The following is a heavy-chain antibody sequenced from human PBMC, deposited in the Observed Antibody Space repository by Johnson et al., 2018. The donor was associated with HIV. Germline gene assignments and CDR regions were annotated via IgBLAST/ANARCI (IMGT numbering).Heavy chain of an antibody. CDR1: GFTFSTYA. Sequence: QVQVLESGGGLVQPGGSLRLSCAASGFTFSTYAMHWVRQAPGKGLEWVAVISYDGSNKYYADSVKGRFTISRDNSKNTLYLQMNSLRAEDTAVYYCAGVSVKASFAFDIWGQGTMVNVSS. J-gene: IGHJ3*02. CDR3: AGVSVKASFAFDI. D-gene: IGHD4-17*01. CDR2: ISYDGSNK. V-gene: IGHV3-30*04.